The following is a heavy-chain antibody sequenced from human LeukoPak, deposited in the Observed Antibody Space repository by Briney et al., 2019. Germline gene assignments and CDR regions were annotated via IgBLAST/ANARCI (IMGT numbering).Heavy chain of an antibody. D-gene: IGHD4-17*01. CDR2: ISGRSDKI. V-gene: IGHV3-21*01. J-gene: IGHJ3*01. CDR3: AMDLYGDYLGAFDF. Sequence: GGSLRLSCAGSGFTFSNYGMTWVRQAPGKGLEWVSSISGRSDKIRYGESVKGRFTISRDNAKNTLYLEMTNRRAEDAAVYFCAMDLYGDYLGAFDFWGQGTLVTVSS. CDR1: GFTFSNYG.